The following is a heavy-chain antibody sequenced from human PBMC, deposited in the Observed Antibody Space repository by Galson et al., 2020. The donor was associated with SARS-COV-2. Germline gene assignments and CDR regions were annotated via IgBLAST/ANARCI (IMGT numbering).Heavy chain of an antibody. V-gene: IGHV4-59*01. J-gene: IGHJ4*02. CDR1: GCTISSYY. Sequence: SESLSLSCTASGCTISSYYWSWVRQPPGKGLEWIGSIYYSGSTNYNPAHKSRVTISVDTSKNQFPLKLSTVTAADTAVYCRARGFDYWGQGTLVTVSS. CDR3: ARGFDY. CDR2: IYYSGST.